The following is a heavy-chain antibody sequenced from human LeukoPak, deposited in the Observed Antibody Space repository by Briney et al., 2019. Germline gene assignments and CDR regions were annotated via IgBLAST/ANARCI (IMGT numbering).Heavy chain of an antibody. CDR1: GFTFSSYS. V-gene: IGHV3-21*01. Sequence: GGSLRLSCAASGFTFSSYSMNWVRQAPGKGLEWVSSISSSSSYIYYADSVKGRFTISGDNAKNSLYLQMNSLRAEDTAVYYCARDRPRRDPDAFDIWGQGTMVTVSS. J-gene: IGHJ3*02. CDR3: ARDRPRRDPDAFDI. CDR2: ISSSSSYI.